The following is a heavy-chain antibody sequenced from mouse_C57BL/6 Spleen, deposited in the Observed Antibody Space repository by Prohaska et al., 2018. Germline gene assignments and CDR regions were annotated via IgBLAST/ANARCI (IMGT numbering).Heavy chain of an antibody. J-gene: IGHJ4*01. D-gene: IGHD2-4*01. Sequence: HGKSLEWIGVINPYNGGTSYNQKFKGKATLTVDKSSSTAYMELNSLTSEDSAVYYCARGDYDYDVGYYAMDYWGQGTSVTVSS. CDR3: ARGDYDYDVGYYAMDY. CDR2: INPYNGGT. V-gene: IGHV1-19*01.